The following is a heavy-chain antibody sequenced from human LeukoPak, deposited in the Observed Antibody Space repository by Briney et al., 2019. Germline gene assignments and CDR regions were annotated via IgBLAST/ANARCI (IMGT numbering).Heavy chain of an antibody. J-gene: IGHJ4*02. V-gene: IGHV3-66*01. D-gene: IGHD3-10*01. CDR3: ARDLPAGGLDY. CDR2: IYSGGST. CDR1: GFTFGDYA. Sequence: PGGSLRLSCTASGFTFGDYAMSWVRQAPGKGLEWVSVIYSGGSTYYADSVKGRFTISRDNSKNTLYLQMNSLRAEDTAVYYCARDLPAGGLDYWGQGTLVTVSS.